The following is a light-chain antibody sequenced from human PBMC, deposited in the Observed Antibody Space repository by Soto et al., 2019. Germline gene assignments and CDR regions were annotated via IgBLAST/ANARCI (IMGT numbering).Light chain of an antibody. J-gene: IGKJ3*01. CDR3: QQYNKGPLS. Sequence: IVMTQSPATLSVSPGERATLSCRASQSFTSNLAWYQQKPGQAPRLLIYGASTRATGIPARFSGSGSGTEFTLTISSLQSEDFAVYYCQQYNKGPLSFGPGTKVEIK. CDR1: QSFTSN. CDR2: GAS. V-gene: IGKV3-15*01.